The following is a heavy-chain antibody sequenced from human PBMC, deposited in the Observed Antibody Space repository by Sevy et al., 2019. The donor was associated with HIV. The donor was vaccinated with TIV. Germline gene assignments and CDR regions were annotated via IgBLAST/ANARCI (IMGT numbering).Heavy chain of an antibody. Sequence: GGSLRLSCAASGFTFSSYWMSWVRQAPGKGLEWVANIKQDGSEKYYVDSVKGRFTISRDNAKNSLYLQMNSLRAEDTAVYYCAGTYYDFWSGYTDDASDIWGQGTMVTVSS. J-gene: IGHJ3*02. V-gene: IGHV3-7*03. CDR2: IKQDGSEK. CDR3: AGTYYDFWSGYTDDASDI. D-gene: IGHD3-3*01. CDR1: GFTFSSYW.